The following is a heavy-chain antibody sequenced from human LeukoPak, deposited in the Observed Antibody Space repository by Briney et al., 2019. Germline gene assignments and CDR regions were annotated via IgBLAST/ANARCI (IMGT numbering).Heavy chain of an antibody. V-gene: IGHV4-59*08. J-gene: IGHJ6*02. CDR2: IYYSGST. Sequence: SETLSLTCTVSGGSISSYYWSWIRQPPGKGLEWIGYIYYSGSTNSNPSLKSRVTISVDTSKNQFSLKLSPVTAADTAVYYCARLGPLSDYYYGMDVWGQGTTVTVSS. D-gene: IGHD2/OR15-2a*01. CDR3: ARLGPLSDYYYGMDV. CDR1: GGSISSYY.